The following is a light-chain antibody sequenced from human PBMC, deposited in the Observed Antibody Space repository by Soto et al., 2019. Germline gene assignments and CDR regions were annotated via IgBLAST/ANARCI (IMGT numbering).Light chain of an antibody. V-gene: IGLV2-14*01. J-gene: IGLJ1*01. CDR3: SSYTSSSLHV. Sequence: QSVLTQPASVSGSPGQSITISCTVTSSDVGGYNYVSWYQQHPGKAPKLMIYDVSNRPSGVSNRFSGSKSGNTASLTISGLQAEDEADYYCSSYTSSSLHVFGTGPKVTVL. CDR1: SSDVGGYNY. CDR2: DVS.